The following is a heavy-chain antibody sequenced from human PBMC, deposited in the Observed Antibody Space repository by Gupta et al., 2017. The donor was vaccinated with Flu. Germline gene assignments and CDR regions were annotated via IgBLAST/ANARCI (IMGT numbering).Heavy chain of an antibody. CDR1: GFSFSYAS. CDR3: TTDSSGGITFDI. V-gene: IGHV3-15*01. Sequence: EVQLVESGGGWVKPGGSLRLSCAASGFSFSYASMNWVRQAPGKGLEWVGRLKIETDCRTADYSAPVKGRFTISRDDSKNTPWLQMNSLRTEDTAVYYCTTDSSGGITFDIWGQGTPVTVSA. J-gene: IGHJ3*02. D-gene: IGHD3-10*01. CDR2: LKIETDCRTA.